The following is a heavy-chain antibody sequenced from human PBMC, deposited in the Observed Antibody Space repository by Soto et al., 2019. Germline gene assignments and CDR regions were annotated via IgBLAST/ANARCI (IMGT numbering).Heavy chain of an antibody. D-gene: IGHD2-2*01. CDR1: GGSISSGGYS. Sequence: SETLSLTCAVSGGSISSGGYSWSWIRQPPGKGLEWIGYIYHSGSTYYNPSLKSRVTISVDRSKNQFSLKLSSVTAADTAVYYCARVGGYCSSTSCSYYYGMDVWGQGTTVTSP. CDR2: IYHSGST. CDR3: ARVGGYCSSTSCSYYYGMDV. V-gene: IGHV4-30-2*01. J-gene: IGHJ6*02.